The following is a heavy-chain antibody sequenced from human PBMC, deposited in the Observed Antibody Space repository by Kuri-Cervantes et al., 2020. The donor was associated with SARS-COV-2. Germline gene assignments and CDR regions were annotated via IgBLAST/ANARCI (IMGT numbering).Heavy chain of an antibody. CDR3: ASRRGYSYGIAVGDAFDI. V-gene: IGHV1-69*06. CDR2: VIPIFGTA. J-gene: IGHJ3*02. Sequence: SVKVSCKASGGTFSSYAISWVRQAPGQGLEWMGGVIPIFGTANYAQKFQGRVTITADKSTSTAYMELSSLRSEDTAAYYCASRRGYSYGIAVGDAFDIWGQGTMVTVSS. D-gene: IGHD5-18*01. CDR1: GGTFSSYA.